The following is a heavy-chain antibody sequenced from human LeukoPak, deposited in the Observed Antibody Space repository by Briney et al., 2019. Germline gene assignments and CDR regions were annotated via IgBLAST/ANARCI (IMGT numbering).Heavy chain of an antibody. D-gene: IGHD2-15*01. CDR3: ARSLLPSELDV. CDR2: SNAGNGNT. Sequence: ASVKVSCKASGYTFTSYAMHWVRQAPGQRLEWMGWSNAGNGNTKYSQEFQGRVTMTRNTSISTAYMELSSLRSEDTAVYYCARSLLPSELDVWGQGTTVTVSS. CDR1: GYTFTSYA. V-gene: IGHV1-3*02. J-gene: IGHJ6*02.